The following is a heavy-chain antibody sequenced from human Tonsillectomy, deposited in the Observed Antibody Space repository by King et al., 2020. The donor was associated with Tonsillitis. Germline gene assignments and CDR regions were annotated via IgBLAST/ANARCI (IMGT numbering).Heavy chain of an antibody. D-gene: IGHD2-2*01. CDR3: AKGTYQLRGMDV. Sequence: QLVESGGGLVQPGGSLRLSCAASGFTCSSYAMSWVRQAPGMGLEWDSALSGGGGGTCYADSVKGRFTSSRDNSKNTLYLQRNSLRAEDTAVYYCAKGTYQLRGMDVWGQGTTVTVSS. CDR1: GFTCSSYA. J-gene: IGHJ6*02. CDR2: LSGGGGGT. V-gene: IGHV3-23*04.